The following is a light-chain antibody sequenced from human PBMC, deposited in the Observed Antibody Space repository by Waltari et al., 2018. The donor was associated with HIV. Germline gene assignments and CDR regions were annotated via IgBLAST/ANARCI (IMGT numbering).Light chain of an antibody. Sequence: QSMPTPPPSVSGAPGQRVPFSCTGSSSTIGAAYDAHWYQQIQGTAPNLLIAVNKTRPSGVPDRFSASKSGTSASLTISGLQAEDEADYFCQSYDIGLSASVVFGGGTRLTVL. J-gene: IGLJ2*01. V-gene: IGLV1-40*01. CDR1: SSTIGAAYD. CDR2: VNK. CDR3: QSYDIGLSASVV.